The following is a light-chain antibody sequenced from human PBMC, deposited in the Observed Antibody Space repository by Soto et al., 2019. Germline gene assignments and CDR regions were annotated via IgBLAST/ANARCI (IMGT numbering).Light chain of an antibody. Sequence: QSVLTQAPSVSGAPGQRGTISCTGSSSNIGAGYDVHWYQQLPGPAPNLLIYGNSHRPSGVPDRFSGSKSGTSASLAITGLQAEDEADCYCQSYDSSLSGYVFGTGTRSPS. CDR2: GNS. V-gene: IGLV1-40*01. J-gene: IGLJ1*01. CDR1: SSNIGAGYD. CDR3: QSYDSSLSGYV.